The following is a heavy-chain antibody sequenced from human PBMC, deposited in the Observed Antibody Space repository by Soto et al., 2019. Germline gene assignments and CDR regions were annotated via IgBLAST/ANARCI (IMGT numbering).Heavy chain of an antibody. CDR3: ARDHGDSSSYGMDV. J-gene: IGHJ6*02. D-gene: IGHD6-6*01. CDR1: GFTFSSYG. CDR2: IWYDGSNK. Sequence: SLRLSCAASGFTFSSYGMHWVRQAPGKGLEWVAVIWYDGSNKYYADSVKGRFTISRDNSKNTLYLQMNSLRAEDTAVYYCARDHGDSSSYGMDVWGQGTTVTVSS. V-gene: IGHV3-33*01.